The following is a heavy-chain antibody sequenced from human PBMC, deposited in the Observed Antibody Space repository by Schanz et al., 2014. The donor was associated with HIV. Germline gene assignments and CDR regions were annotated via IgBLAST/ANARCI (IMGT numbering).Heavy chain of an antibody. CDR1: GFTFSSLG. CDR2: ISEFGGSA. J-gene: IGHJ3*02. D-gene: IGHD1-1*01. Sequence: EVQLLESGGGLVQPGGSLRLSCAASGFTFSSLGMSWVRQAPGEGLEWVSGISEFGGSAWYADSVKGRFTISRDNSKNTVYLQMNSLRVEDTAVYYCARFANWAFDIWGQGTTVTVSS. V-gene: IGHV3-23*01. CDR3: ARFANWAFDI.